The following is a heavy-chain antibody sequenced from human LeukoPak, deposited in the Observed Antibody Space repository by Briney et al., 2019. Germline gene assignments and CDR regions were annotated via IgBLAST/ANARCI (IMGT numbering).Heavy chain of an antibody. Sequence: PSETLSLTYTVSGGSINSGGHYWTWIRQPPGKGLEWIGYIYYSGSTYYNPSLKSRLTISLDMSKNQFSLRLCAVTAADTAVYYCASDRNSGSYLDYYYDIDVWGKGTTVTVSS. CDR2: IYYSGST. J-gene: IGHJ6*03. CDR1: GGSINSGGHY. D-gene: IGHD1-26*01. V-gene: IGHV4-31*03. CDR3: ASDRNSGSYLDYYYDIDV.